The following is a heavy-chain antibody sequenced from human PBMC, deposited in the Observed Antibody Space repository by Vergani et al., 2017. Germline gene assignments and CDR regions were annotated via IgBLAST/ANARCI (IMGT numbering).Heavy chain of an antibody. CDR2: TWYDGNNK. J-gene: IGHJ5*02. CDR1: GFTFNQYG. CDR3: ARDLRLLYNRFDP. V-gene: IGHV3-33*01. Sequence: QVQLVESGGGVVQPGRSLRLSCAASGFTFNQYGMHWVRQAPGKGLEWVAVTWYDGNNKQYADSVKGRFTIYRDNSKSTMYRQMNSLRDEDTGVYYCARDLRLLYNRFDPWGQGTLVTVSS. D-gene: IGHD1-14*01.